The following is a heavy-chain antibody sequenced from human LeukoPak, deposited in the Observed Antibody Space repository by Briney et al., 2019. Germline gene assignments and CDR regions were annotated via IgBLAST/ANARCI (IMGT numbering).Heavy chain of an antibody. J-gene: IGHJ4*02. CDR3: ARDFRIAARP. CDR1: GFTFSSYS. D-gene: IGHD6-6*01. V-gene: IGHV3-21*01. CDR2: ISSSSSYI. Sequence: GGSLRLSCAASGFTFSSYSMIWVRQAPGKGLEWVSSISSSSSYIYYADSVKGRFTISRDNAKNSLYLQMNSLRAEDTAVYYCARDFRIAARPWGQGTLVTVSS.